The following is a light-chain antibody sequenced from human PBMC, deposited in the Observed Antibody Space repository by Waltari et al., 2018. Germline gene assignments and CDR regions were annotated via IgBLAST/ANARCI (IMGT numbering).Light chain of an antibody. V-gene: IGKV1-13*02. J-gene: IGKJ4*01. CDR3: QQFISYPRT. Sequence: IQLTQSPSSLSASLGDRVTITCRASQGINTALAWYQQQPGKAPTLLIYDASNVESGVPARFSGSGSGTDFSLTISSLQPEDFATYYCQQFISYPRTFGGGTKVEIK. CDR1: QGINTA. CDR2: DAS.